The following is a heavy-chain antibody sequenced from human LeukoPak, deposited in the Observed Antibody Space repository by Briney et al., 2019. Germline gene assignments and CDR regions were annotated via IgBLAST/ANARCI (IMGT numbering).Heavy chain of an antibody. D-gene: IGHD3-22*01. CDR2: ISAYSGGT. J-gene: IGHJ4*02. Sequence: GASVKVSCKASGYTFTSYGISWVRQAPGQGLEWMGWISAYSGGTDYAQDFQGRVTMTRDTSISTAYMEVTSLRFDDTALYYCARGDYYATSGLDFWGQGTPITVSS. V-gene: IGHV1-18*01. CDR3: ARGDYYATSGLDF. CDR1: GYTFTSYG.